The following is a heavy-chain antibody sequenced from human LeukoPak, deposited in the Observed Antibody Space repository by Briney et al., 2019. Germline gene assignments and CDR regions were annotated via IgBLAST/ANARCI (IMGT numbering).Heavy chain of an antibody. CDR1: GGSFSGYY. V-gene: IGHV4-34*01. CDR2: INRSGST. CDR3: ARGRRGRGTSCPNYSCYYMDV. J-gene: IGHJ6*03. D-gene: IGHD2-2*01. Sequence: SSETLSLTCAVYGGSFSGYYWSWIRQPPGKGLEWIGEINRSGSTNYNPSLKSRVTISVDTSKNQFSLKLSSVTAADTAVYYCARGRRGRGTSCPNYSCYYMDVWGKGTTVTVSS.